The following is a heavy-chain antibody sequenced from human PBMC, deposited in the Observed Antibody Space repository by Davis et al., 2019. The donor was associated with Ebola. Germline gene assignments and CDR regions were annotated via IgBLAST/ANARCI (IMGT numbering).Heavy chain of an antibody. CDR3: ARDPRGYDSGGDY. D-gene: IGHD5-12*01. CDR1: GGSFSSSNW. J-gene: IGHJ4*02. CDR2: IYHSGST. Sequence: SETLSLTCAVSGGSFSSSNWWRCVRQPPRKGLEWIGEIYHSGSTNYNPSLKSRVTISVDKSKNQFSLKLSSVTAADTAVYYCARDPRGYDSGGDYWGQGTLVTVSS. V-gene: IGHV4-4*02.